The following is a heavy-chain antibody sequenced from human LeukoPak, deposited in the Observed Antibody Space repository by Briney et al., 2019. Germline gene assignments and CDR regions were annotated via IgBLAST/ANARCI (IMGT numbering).Heavy chain of an antibody. J-gene: IGHJ6*03. CDR1: GASISSYY. D-gene: IGHD2-8*01. V-gene: IGHV4-59*01. CDR3: AREWARYCTNGVCYRDYYYMDV. Sequence: PSATLSLTCTVSGASISSYYWSWIRQPPGKGLEWIGYIYYSGSTNYNASLKSRVTISVDTSKNQFSLKLSTVTAADTAVYYCAREWARYCTNGVCYRDYYYMDVWGKGTTVTVSS. CDR2: IYYSGST.